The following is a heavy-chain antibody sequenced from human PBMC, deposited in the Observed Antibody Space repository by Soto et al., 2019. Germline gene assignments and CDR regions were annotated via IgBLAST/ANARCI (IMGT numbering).Heavy chain of an antibody. CDR2: IIPIFGTA. V-gene: IGHV1-69*13. CDR1: GVTFSSYA. J-gene: IGHJ4*02. CDR3: VYDSSGYCFDY. D-gene: IGHD3-22*01. Sequence: ASVKVSCKASGVTFSSYAISWVRQAPGQGLEWMGGIIPIFGTANYAQKFQGRVTITADESTSTAYMELSSLRSEDTAVYYCVYDSSGYCFDYWGQGTLVTVSS.